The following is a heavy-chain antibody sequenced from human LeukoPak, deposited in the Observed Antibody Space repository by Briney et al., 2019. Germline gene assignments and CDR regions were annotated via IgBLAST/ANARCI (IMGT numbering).Heavy chain of an antibody. V-gene: IGHV1-69*13. D-gene: IGHD7-27*01. CDR1: GGTFSSYA. CDR3: ARAPRSWGFDY. J-gene: IGHJ4*02. CDR2: IVPTFGTA. Sequence: VASVKVSCKASGGTFSSYAISWVRQAPGRGLEWMGGIVPTFGTANYAQKFQGRVTITADESTSTAYMELTNLRSEDTAVYYCARAPRSWGFDYWGQGTLVTVSS.